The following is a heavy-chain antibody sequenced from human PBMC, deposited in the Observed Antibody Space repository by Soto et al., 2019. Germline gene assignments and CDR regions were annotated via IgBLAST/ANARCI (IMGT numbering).Heavy chain of an antibody. CDR1: GFSLSTSGMC. V-gene: IGHV2-70*01. D-gene: IGHD1-26*01. Sequence: SGPTLVNPTQTLTLTCTFSGFSLSTSGMCVSWIRQPPGKALEWFALIDWDDDKYYSTSLKTRPTISKDTSKNQVVLTMTNMDPVDTATYYCARIYGGSFDYWGQGTLVTVS. J-gene: IGHJ4*02. CDR3: ARIYGGSFDY. CDR2: IDWDDDK.